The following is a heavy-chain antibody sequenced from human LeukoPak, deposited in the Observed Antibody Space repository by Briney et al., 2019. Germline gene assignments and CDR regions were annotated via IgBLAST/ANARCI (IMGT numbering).Heavy chain of an antibody. Sequence: PGGSLRLSCAASGFTFSSYAMNWVRQAPGKGLEWVSGISASGGSTNYADSVKGRFTISRDNSKNTLYLQMNSLRAEDSAVYYCAKNYGSGSSVKYYYYMDVWGKGTTVTVSS. CDR3: AKNYGSGSSVKYYYYMDV. CDR1: GFTFSSYA. J-gene: IGHJ6*03. D-gene: IGHD3-10*01. CDR2: ISASGGST. V-gene: IGHV3-23*01.